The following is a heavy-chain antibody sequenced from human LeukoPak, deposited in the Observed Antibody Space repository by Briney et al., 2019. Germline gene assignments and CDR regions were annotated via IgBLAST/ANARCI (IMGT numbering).Heavy chain of an antibody. J-gene: IGHJ6*03. Sequence: GASVKVSCKASGYTFTGYYMHWVRQAPGQGLEWMGWINPNSGGTNYAQKFQGRVTMTRDTSISTAYMELSSLRSEDTAVYYCARDQGYKVYYYYMDVWGKGTTVTVSS. V-gene: IGHV1-2*02. CDR2: INPNSGGT. D-gene: IGHD5-18*01. CDR3: ARDQGYKVYYYYMDV. CDR1: GYTFTGYY.